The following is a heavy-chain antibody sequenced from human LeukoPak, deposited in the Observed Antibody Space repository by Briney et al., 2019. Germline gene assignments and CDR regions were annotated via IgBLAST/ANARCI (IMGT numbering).Heavy chain of an antibody. J-gene: IGHJ4*02. Sequence: GSLRLSCAASGFTVSSNYMSWVRQAPGKGLEWIGSIYYSGSTYYNPSLKSRVTISVDTSKNQFSLKLSSVTAADTAVYYCATNSRYCSGGSCPEDYWGQRTLVTVSS. V-gene: IGHV4-39*07. CDR3: ATNSRYCSGGSCPEDY. CDR1: GFTVSSNY. D-gene: IGHD2-15*01. CDR2: IYYSGST.